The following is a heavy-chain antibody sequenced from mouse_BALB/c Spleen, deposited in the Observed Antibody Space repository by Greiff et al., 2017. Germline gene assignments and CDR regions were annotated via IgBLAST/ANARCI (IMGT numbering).Heavy chain of an antibody. CDR3: ARLGYYGSSYDY. CDR1: GFTFSSYT. CDR2: ISNGGGST. D-gene: IGHD1-1*01. Sequence: DVMLVESGGGLVQPGGSLKLSCAASGFTFSSYTMSWVRQTPEKRLEWVAYISNGGGSTYYPDTVKGRFTISRDNAKNTLYLQMSSLKSEDTAMYYCARLGYYGSSYDYWGQGTTLTVSS. V-gene: IGHV5-12-2*01. J-gene: IGHJ2*01.